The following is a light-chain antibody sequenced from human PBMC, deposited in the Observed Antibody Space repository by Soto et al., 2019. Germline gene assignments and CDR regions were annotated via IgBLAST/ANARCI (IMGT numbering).Light chain of an antibody. J-gene: IGKJ1*01. CDR2: GAS. CDR3: QQYNNWPRT. CDR1: QSVSSN. Sequence: IVMTQSPATLSVSPGERATLSCRASQSVSSNLAWFQQTPGQAPRLLIYGASTRATGIPARFSGSGSGTEFTLTISSLQSEDFAVYYCQQYNNWPRTFGQGTKVDIK. V-gene: IGKV3-15*01.